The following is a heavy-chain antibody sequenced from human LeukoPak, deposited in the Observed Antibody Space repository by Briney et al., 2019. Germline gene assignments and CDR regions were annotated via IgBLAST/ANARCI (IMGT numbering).Heavy chain of an antibody. Sequence: ASVKVSCKVSGYTLTELSSHWVRQAPGKGLEWMGRFDPEDGETIYARKFQGRVTMTEDTSTDTAYMELSSLRSEDTAVYFCAVSLTTGGYYGMDVWGQGTTVTVSS. CDR1: GYTLTELS. D-gene: IGHD1-1*01. CDR3: AVSLTTGGYYGMDV. CDR2: FDPEDGET. J-gene: IGHJ6*02. V-gene: IGHV1-24*01.